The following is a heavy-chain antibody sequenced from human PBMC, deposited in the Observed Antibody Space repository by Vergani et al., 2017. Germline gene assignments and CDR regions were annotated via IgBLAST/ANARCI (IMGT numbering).Heavy chain of an antibody. CDR3: ARDPALAISSYYYMDV. D-gene: IGHD6-6*01. Sequence: QVQLVQSGAEVKKPGASVKVSCKASGYALTTYYIHWVRQAPGQGLEWMGLINPRSGTTSYPQEFQGRLTMTRDTSTSTVYMELSSLRSEDTAVYYCARDPALAISSYYYMDVWGKGTTVTVSS. CDR1: GYALTTYY. V-gene: IGHV1-46*03. CDR2: INPRSGTT. J-gene: IGHJ6*03.